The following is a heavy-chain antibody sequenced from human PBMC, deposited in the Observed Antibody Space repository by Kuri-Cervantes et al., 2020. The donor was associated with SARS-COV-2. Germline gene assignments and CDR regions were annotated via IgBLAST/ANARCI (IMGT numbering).Heavy chain of an antibody. CDR2: ISSNGGGT. D-gene: IGHD1-26*01. J-gene: IGHJ4*02. Sequence: GESLKISCSTSGFTFSNYAMHWVREAPGGGLEYVSAISSNGGGTYYAVSVKGRFTISRDNSKNTLFLQMSSLRTEDTSIYYCVKVSRGSPEYYWGQGILVAVSS. CDR3: VKVSRGSPEYY. CDR1: GFTFSNYA. V-gene: IGHV3-64D*08.